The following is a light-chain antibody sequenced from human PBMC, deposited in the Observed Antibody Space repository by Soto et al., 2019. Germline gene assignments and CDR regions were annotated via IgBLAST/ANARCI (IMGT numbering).Light chain of an antibody. CDR2: GAS. V-gene: IGKV3-15*01. CDR1: QSVSSY. J-gene: IGKJ4*01. Sequence: EIVMTQSPATLSVSPGDRATLSCRASQSVSSYLAWYQHKPGQAPRLLIYGASTRAPGVPPRFSGSGSGTEFTLTLSSLQSEDFALYYWQQYNNWPLTFGGGTKVEIK. CDR3: QQYNNWPLT.